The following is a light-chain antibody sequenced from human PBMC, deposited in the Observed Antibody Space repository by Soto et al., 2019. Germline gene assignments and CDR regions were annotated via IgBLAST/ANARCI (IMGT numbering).Light chain of an antibody. CDR1: SSDVGGYNY. Sequence: QSALTQPASVSGSPGQSITISCTGTSSDVGGYNYVSWYQQHPGKAPKLMIYDVSNRPSGVSNRFSGSKSGNTASLTISGLQAEDEADYYCSSYTSSSPPPYVFGTGTKVTDL. V-gene: IGLV2-14*01. J-gene: IGLJ1*01. CDR3: SSYTSSSPPPYV. CDR2: DVS.